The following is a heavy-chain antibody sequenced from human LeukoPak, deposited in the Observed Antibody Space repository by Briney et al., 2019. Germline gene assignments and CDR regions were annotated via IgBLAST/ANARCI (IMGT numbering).Heavy chain of an antibody. Sequence: GGSLRLSCAASGFTFSSSSMSWVRQAPGKGLEWVSVISGSGGSTDYADSVKGRFTISRDNSKNTLYLQMNSLRAENTAVYYCAKGSGWYVWGQGTLVTVSS. CDR3: AKGSGWYV. CDR2: ISGSGGST. V-gene: IGHV3-23*01. D-gene: IGHD6-19*01. J-gene: IGHJ4*02. CDR1: GFTFSSSS.